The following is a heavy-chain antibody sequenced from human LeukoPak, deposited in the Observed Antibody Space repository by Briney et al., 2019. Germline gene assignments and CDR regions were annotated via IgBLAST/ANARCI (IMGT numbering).Heavy chain of an antibody. CDR2: IIPIFGTA. D-gene: IGHD4-23*01. J-gene: IGHJ4*02. V-gene: IGHV1-69*05. CDR1: GGTFSSYA. CDR3: VRARLRGGNPLFDY. Sequence: SVKVSCKASGGTFSSYAISWVRQAPGQGLEWMGGIIPIFGTANYAQKFQGRVTITTDESTSTAYMELSSLRSEDTAVYYCVRARLRGGNPLFDYWGQGTLVTVSS.